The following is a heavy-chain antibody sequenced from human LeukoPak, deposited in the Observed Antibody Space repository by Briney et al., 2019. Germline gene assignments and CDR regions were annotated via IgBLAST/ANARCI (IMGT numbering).Heavy chain of an antibody. CDR2: IGGRDGGT. J-gene: IGHJ4*01. V-gene: IGHV3-23*01. CDR1: GFIFSNYA. CDR3: AKWGDYDILTGYYDSDY. D-gene: IGHD3-9*01. Sequence: GGSLRLSCAASGFIFSNYAMSWVRQAPGKGLEWVSAIGGRDGGTYYADSVKGRFTVSRDDPKNTLYLQMNTLRVEDTAVYYCAKWGDYDILTGYYDSDYWGRGTLVTVSS.